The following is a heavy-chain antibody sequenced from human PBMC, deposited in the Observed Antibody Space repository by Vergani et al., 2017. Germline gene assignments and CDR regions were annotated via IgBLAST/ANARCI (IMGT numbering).Heavy chain of an antibody. CDR3: ARGLPPRGIQSPWYFDL. Sequence: QLQLQESGPGLVKPSETLSLTCTVSGGSISSSSYYWGWIRQPPGKGLEWIGSIYYSGSTYYNPSLKSRVTISVDTSKNQFSLKLSSVTAADTAVYYCARGLPPRGIQSPWYFDLWGRGTLVTVSS. V-gene: IGHV4-39*07. J-gene: IGHJ2*01. CDR2: IYYSGST. D-gene: IGHD5-18*01. CDR1: GGSISSSSYY.